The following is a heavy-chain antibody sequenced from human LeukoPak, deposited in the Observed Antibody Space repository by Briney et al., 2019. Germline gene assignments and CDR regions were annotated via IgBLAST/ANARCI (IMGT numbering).Heavy chain of an antibody. CDR3: VRGGSSSLY. CDR1: GGSFSGYY. D-gene: IGHD6-6*01. J-gene: IGHJ4*02. Sequence: NSSETLSLTCAVYGGSFSGYYWSWIRQPPGKGLEWIGEINHSGSTNYNPSLKSRVTISVDTSKNQFSLKLSSVTAADTAVYYCVRGGSSSLYWGQGTLVTVSS. CDR2: INHSGST. V-gene: IGHV4-34*01.